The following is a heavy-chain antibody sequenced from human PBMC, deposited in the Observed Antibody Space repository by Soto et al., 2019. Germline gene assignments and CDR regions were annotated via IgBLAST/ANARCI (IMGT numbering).Heavy chain of an antibody. CDR2: SIPFFGTA. CDR1: GGTFSSYG. D-gene: IGHD3-22*01. CDR3: ARGDYYESSGYHPHAFDI. V-gene: IGHV1-69*01. J-gene: IGHJ3*02. Sequence: VQLLESGAEVKKPGSSVKVSCKASGGTFSSYGINWVRQAPGQGLEWMGGSIPFFGTAKYAQKFQGRVTLSADESTRTAYMELSSLRSEDTAVYYCARGDYYESSGYHPHAFDIWGQGTMVTVSS.